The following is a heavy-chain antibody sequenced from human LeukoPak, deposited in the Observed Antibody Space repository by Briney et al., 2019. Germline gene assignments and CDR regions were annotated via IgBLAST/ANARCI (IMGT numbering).Heavy chain of an antibody. J-gene: IGHJ4*02. CDR3: SRMSNGNPGDY. D-gene: IGHD2-8*01. CDR2: IYHSGST. CDR1: GFTFSSYA. Sequence: LRLSCAASGFTFSSYAMSWIRQPPGKGLEWIGYIYHSGSTYYNPSLKSRVTISVDRSKNQFSLKLNSVTAADTAVYYCSRMSNGNPGDYWAQGTLVTVSS. V-gene: IGHV4-30-2*01.